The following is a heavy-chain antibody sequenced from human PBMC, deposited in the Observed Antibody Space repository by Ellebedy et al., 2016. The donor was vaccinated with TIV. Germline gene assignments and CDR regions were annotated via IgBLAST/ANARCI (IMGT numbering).Heavy chain of an antibody. CDR1: GFTFSSYW. D-gene: IGHD1-7*01. Sequence: GGSLRLSCAASGFTFSSYWMHWVRQAPGKGLVWVSRINSDGSSTSYADSVKGRFTISRDNAKNTLYLQMNSLRAEDTARYYCARGDRAGTTRLVDYWGQGTLVTVSS. J-gene: IGHJ4*02. CDR2: INSDGSST. V-gene: IGHV3-74*01. CDR3: ARGDRAGTTRLVDY.